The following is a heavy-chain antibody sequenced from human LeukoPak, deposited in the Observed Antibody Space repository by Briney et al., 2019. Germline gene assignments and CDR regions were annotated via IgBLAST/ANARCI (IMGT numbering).Heavy chain of an antibody. CDR2: ITGSSSYI. CDR1: GFSFRSYS. V-gene: IGHV3-21*01. J-gene: IGHJ4*02. Sequence: PGGSLRLSCAASGFSFRSYSMDWVRLAPGKGLEWVSSITGSSSYISYADSVKGRFTISRDNAENSLFLQMNSLRPEDTAVYFCARDRLEGGETFDSWGQGTLVTASS. CDR3: ARDRLEGGETFDS. D-gene: IGHD1-1*01.